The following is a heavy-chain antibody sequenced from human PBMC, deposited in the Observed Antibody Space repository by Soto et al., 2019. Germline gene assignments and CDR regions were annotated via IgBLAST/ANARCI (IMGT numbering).Heavy chain of an antibody. V-gene: IGHV3-23*01. J-gene: IGHJ4*02. Sequence: GYLRLSCASSVFTCSSYCMSWVRQAPGKGLEWVSGFRTGGDDGTTYYADSVKGRFTISRDNSKNTLFLQMNSLRAEDTAIYYCAKKVNSGPGSQYFDYWGQGTLVTFPS. CDR1: VFTCSSYC. D-gene: IGHD3-10*01. CDR2: FRTGGDDGTT. CDR3: AKKVNSGPGSQYFDY.